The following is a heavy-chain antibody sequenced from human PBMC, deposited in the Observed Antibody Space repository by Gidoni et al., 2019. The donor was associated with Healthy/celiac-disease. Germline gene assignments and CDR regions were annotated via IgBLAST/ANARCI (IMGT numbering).Heavy chain of an antibody. Sequence: QVQLVESGGGVVQPGRSLRLSCAASGFTFSSYGMHWVRQAPGKGLEWVAVISYDGSNKYYADSVKGRFTISRDNSKNTLYLQMNSLRAEDTAVYYCAKDGHQRGELSSNDYWGQGTLVTVSS. CDR1: GFTFSSYG. V-gene: IGHV3-30*18. J-gene: IGHJ4*02. CDR2: ISYDGSNK. D-gene: IGHD3-16*02. CDR3: AKDGHQRGELSSNDY.